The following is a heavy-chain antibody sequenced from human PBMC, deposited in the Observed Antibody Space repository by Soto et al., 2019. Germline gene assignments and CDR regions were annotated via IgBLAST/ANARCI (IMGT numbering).Heavy chain of an antibody. CDR2: FDPEDGET. CDR3: ATDNGDYSRVSWFDP. D-gene: IGHD4-4*01. V-gene: IGHV1-24*01. CDR1: GYTLTELS. J-gene: IGHJ5*02. Sequence: GASVKVSCKVSGYTLTELSMHWVRQAPGKGLEWMGGFDPEDGETIYAQKFQGRVTMTEDTSTDTAYMELSSLRSEDTAVYYCATDNGDYSRVSWFDPWGQGTLVTVSS.